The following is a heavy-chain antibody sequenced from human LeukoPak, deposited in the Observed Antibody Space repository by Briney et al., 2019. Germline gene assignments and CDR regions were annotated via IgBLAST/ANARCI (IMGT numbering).Heavy chain of an antibody. D-gene: IGHD1-7*01. J-gene: IGHJ6*03. Sequence: PGGSLRLSCAASGFTFSSYSMNWVRQAPGKGLEWVPDISSSSSTIYYADSVKGRFTISRDNAKNSLYLQMNSLRAEDTAVYYCASNTGTATSNYYYMDVWGKGTTVTVSS. CDR1: GFTFSSYS. CDR3: ASNTGTATSNYYYMDV. V-gene: IGHV3-48*01. CDR2: ISSSSSTI.